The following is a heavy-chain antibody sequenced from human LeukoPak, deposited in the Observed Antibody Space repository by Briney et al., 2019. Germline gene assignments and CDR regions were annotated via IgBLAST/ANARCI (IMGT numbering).Heavy chain of an antibody. V-gene: IGHV3-23*01. CDR1: GLTFSSYG. Sequence: GGSLRLSCAASGLTFSSYGMTWVRQAPGKGLEWISGTSGSGGSTYYANSVKGRFTISRDNSKNTLYLEMNSLRAEDTAVYYCAKNGGSQCYSHLDYWGRGSLVTVSP. J-gene: IGHJ4*02. D-gene: IGHD2-15*01. CDR2: TSGSGGST. CDR3: AKNGGSQCYSHLDY.